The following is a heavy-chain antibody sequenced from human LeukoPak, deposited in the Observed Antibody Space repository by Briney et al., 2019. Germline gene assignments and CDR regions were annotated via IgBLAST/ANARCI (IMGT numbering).Heavy chain of an antibody. J-gene: IGHJ3*02. CDR1: GGSISSYY. CDR3: ANSSGSYYPRAFDI. Sequence: SETLSLTCTVSGGSISSYYWSWIRQPPGKGLEWIGYIYYSGSTNYNPSLKSRVTISVDTSKNQFSLKLSSVTAADTAVYYCANSSGSYYPRAFDIWGQGTMVTVST. V-gene: IGHV4-59*01. D-gene: IGHD1-26*01. CDR2: IYYSGST.